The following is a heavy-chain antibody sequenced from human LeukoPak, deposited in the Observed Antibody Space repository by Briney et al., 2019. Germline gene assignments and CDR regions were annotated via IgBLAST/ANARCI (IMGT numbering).Heavy chain of an antibody. CDR3: VRALMGTSDH. CDR2: IKGDGITT. CDR1: GFTFSSFW. D-gene: IGHD7-27*01. V-gene: IGHV3-74*01. Sequence: GGSLRLSCEASGFTFSSFWMHWVRQAPGKGLVWVARIKGDGITTNYADSVKGRFTISRDNSKNTLYLQMNSLRAEDTAVYYCVRALMGTSDHWGQGSLVTVSS. J-gene: IGHJ4*02.